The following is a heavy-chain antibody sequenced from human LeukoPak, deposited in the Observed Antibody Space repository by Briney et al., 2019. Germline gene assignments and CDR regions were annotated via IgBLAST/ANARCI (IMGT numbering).Heavy chain of an antibody. Sequence: GGPLRLSCAASGFTCSSYAMSWVRQAPGRGVEWVLAISGSGGSTYYADSVKGRFTISRDNSKNTLYLQMNRLRAEDTAVYYCAKAYDFWSGIDYWGQGTLVTVSS. D-gene: IGHD3-3*01. CDR3: AKAYDFWSGIDY. J-gene: IGHJ4*02. V-gene: IGHV3-23*01. CDR2: ISGSGGST. CDR1: GFTCSSYA.